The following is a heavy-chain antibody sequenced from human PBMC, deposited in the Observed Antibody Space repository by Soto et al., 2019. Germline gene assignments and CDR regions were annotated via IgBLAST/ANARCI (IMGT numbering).Heavy chain of an antibody. CDR1: GFTFNIYA. V-gene: IGHV3-30-3*01. Sequence: GGSLRLSCAASGFTFNIYALHWVRQAPGKGLEWVAVISFDGTKKYYSDSVKGRFTISRDNSKNLMYLQMNSLRADDTAVYFCARRRGPLLKDAFDIWGQGTMVTVSS. CDR2: ISFDGTKK. CDR3: ARRRGPLLKDAFDI. J-gene: IGHJ3*02. D-gene: IGHD2-15*01.